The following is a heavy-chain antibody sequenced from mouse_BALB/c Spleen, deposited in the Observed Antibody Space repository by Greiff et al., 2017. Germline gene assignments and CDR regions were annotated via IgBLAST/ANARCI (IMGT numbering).Heavy chain of an antibody. D-gene: IGHD2-10*01. V-gene: IGHV14-3*02. CDR3: ASSLLGAMDY. CDR1: GFNIKDTY. J-gene: IGHJ4*01. Sequence: EVKLQQSGAELVKPGASVKLSCTASGFNIKDTYMHWVKQRPEQGLEWIGRIDPANGNTKYDPKFQGKATITADTSSNTAYLQLSSLTSEDTAVYYCASSLLGAMDYWGQGTSVTVSS. CDR2: IDPANGNT.